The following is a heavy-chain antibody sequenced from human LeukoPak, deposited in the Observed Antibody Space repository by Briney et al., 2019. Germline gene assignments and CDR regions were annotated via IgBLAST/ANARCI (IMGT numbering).Heavy chain of an antibody. CDR1: GGSISSGDYY. CDR3: ARDPAVAGLSLDY. Sequence: PSETLSLTCTVSGGSISSGDYYWSWIRQPPGKGLEWIGYIYYSGSTYYNPSLKSRVTISVDTSKNQFSLKLSSVTAADTAVYYCARDPAVAGLSLDYWGQGTLVTVSS. D-gene: IGHD6-19*01. V-gene: IGHV4-30-4*08. CDR2: IYYSGST. J-gene: IGHJ4*02.